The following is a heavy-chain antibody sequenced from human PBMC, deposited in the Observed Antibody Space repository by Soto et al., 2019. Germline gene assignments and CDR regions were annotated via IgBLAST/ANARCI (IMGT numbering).Heavy chain of an antibody. CDR1: GGTFSSYA. J-gene: IGHJ6*02. Sequence: QVQLVQSGAEVKKPGSSVKVSCKASGGTFSSYAISWLRQAPGQGLEWMGGIIPVFGTTNYDQKFQGRVTITADGSTSTAYMELRSLRSADTAVYYCATSSPYMVVGTAAGNQYYYVMDVWGQGTTVTVSS. V-gene: IGHV1-69*01. CDR3: ATSSPYMVVGTAAGNQYYYVMDV. CDR2: IIPVFGTT. D-gene: IGHD2-2*01.